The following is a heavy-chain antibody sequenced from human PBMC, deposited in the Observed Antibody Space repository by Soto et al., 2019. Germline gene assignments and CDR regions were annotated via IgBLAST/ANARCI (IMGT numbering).Heavy chain of an antibody. J-gene: IGHJ4*02. CDR2: INAANGNT. D-gene: IGHD3-16*02. V-gene: IGHV1-3*05. CDR3: TRSAVSPFGGLIGPFDY. Sequence: QVQLAQSGAEEKKPGASVKVSCKASGYTFTAYAMHWVRQAPGQRLEWMGWINAANGNTKYSQKFQGRVTITRDTSASTAYMELSSLTSEDTSVYYCTRSAVSPFGGLIGPFDYWGQRNLVTVSS. CDR1: GYTFTAYA.